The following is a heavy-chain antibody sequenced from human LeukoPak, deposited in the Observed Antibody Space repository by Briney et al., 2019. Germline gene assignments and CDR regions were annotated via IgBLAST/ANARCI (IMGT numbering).Heavy chain of an antibody. J-gene: IGHJ4*02. CDR1: GGSFSGYY. CDR2: INHSGST. CDR3: ARRRYGDYISEHYFDY. D-gene: IGHD4-17*01. Sequence: SENLSLTCAVYGGSFSGYYWSWIRQPPGKGLEWIGEINHSGSTNYNPSLRSRVTISVDTSKNQFSLKLSSVTAADTAVYYCARRRYGDYISEHYFDYWGQGTLVTVSS. V-gene: IGHV4-34*01.